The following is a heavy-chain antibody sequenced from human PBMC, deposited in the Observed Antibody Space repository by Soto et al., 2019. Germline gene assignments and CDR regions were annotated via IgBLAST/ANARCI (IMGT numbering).Heavy chain of an antibody. CDR2: ISYDGSNK. V-gene: IGHV3-30*18. J-gene: IGHJ6*02. CDR3: AKGGTWIQLPHYYYGMDV. Sequence: GGSLRLSCAASGFTFSGYAMHWVRQAPGKGLEWVAVISYDGSNKYYADSVKGRFTISRDNSKNTLYLQMNSLRAEDTAVYYCAKGGTWIQLPHYYYGMDVWGQGTTVTVSS. CDR1: GFTFSGYA. D-gene: IGHD5-18*01.